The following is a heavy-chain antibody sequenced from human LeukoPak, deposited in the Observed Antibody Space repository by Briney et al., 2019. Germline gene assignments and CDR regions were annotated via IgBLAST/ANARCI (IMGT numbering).Heavy chain of an antibody. Sequence: SVKVSCKASGGTFSSYAISWVRQAPGQGLEWMGGIIPIFGTANYAQKFQGRVTITADKSTSTAYMELSSLRSEDTAVYYCARTSIVVMVAARCYFDYWGQGTLVTVSS. D-gene: IGHD2-15*01. CDR1: GGTFSSYA. J-gene: IGHJ4*02. V-gene: IGHV1-69*06. CDR3: ARTSIVVMVAARCYFDY. CDR2: IIPIFGTA.